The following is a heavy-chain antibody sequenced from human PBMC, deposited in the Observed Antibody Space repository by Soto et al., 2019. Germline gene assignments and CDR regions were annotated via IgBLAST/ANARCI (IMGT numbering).Heavy chain of an antibody. D-gene: IGHD6-25*01. CDR2: IKQDGSEK. CDR3: AREKRANGYFDY. CDR1: GFTFSSYW. J-gene: IGHJ4*02. Sequence: DVQLVESGGGLVQPGGSLRLSCAASGFTFSSYWMSWVRQAPGKGLEWVANIKQDGSEKYYVDSVNGRFTISGDNAKNSLYVQMNSLRAEDTAVYYCAREKRANGYFDYWGQGTLVTVSS. V-gene: IGHV3-7*01.